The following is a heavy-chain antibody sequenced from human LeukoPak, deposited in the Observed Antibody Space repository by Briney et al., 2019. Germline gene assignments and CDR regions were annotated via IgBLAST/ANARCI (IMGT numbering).Heavy chain of an antibody. CDR2: INHSGST. Sequence: SETLSLTCTVSGGSISSYYWSWIRQPPGKGLEWIGEINHSGSTNYNPSLKSRVTISVDTSKNQFSLKLSSVTAADTAVYYCARGVYGGYFDYWGQGTLVTVSS. CDR3: ARGVYGGYFDY. J-gene: IGHJ4*02. V-gene: IGHV4-34*01. CDR1: GGSISSYY. D-gene: IGHD4-17*01.